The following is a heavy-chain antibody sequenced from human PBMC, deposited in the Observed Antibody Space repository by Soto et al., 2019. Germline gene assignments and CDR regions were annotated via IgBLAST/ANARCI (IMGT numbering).Heavy chain of an antibody. V-gene: IGHV1-2*04. D-gene: IGHD5-12*01. CDR3: AREGYSGYDFHYYYGMDV. CDR2: INPNRGVT. Sequence: GASVKVSCKASGGRFSSYTISWVRQAPGQGLEWMGWINPNRGVTNYAQKFQGWVTMTGDTSTSTAYMELSRLRSDDTAVYYCAREGYSGYDFHYYYGMDVWGQGTTVTSP. CDR1: GGRFSSYT. J-gene: IGHJ6*02.